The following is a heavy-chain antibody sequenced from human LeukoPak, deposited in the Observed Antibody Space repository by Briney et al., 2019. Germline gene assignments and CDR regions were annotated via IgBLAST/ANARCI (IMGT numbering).Heavy chain of an antibody. D-gene: IGHD3-10*01. Sequence: ASVKVSCKVSGYTLTELSMHWVRQAPGKGLEWMGGFDPEDGETIYAQKFQGRVTMTEDTSTDTAYMELSSLRSEDTAVYYCARLFITMVRGARLFDYWGQGTLVTVSS. CDR3: ARLFITMVRGARLFDY. J-gene: IGHJ4*02. V-gene: IGHV1-24*01. CDR1: GYTLTELS. CDR2: FDPEDGET.